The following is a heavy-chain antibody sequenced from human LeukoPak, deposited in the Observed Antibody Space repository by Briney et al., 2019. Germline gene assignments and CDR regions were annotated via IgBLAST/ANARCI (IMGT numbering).Heavy chain of an antibody. D-gene: IGHD1-1*01. CDR1: GHSISSGYY. Sequence: SETLSLTCTVSGHSISSGYYWGWIRQPPGKGLEWIGSIYHSGSTHYKPSLKSRVTISVDTSKNQFSLKLSSVTAADTAVYYCAGVTTGGSYYMGVWGKGTTVTVSS. V-gene: IGHV4-38-2*02. J-gene: IGHJ6*03. CDR2: IYHSGST. CDR3: AGVTTGGSYYMGV.